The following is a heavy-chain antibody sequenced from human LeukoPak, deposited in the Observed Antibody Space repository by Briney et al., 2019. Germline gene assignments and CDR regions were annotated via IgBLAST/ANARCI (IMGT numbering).Heavy chain of an antibody. Sequence: PGGSLRLSCAASGFTFSSYDMHWVRQATGKGLEWVPAIGTAGDTYYPGSVKGRFTISRENAKNSLYLQMNSLRAGDTAVYYCARMDSSSPFYYGMDVWGQGTTVTVSS. CDR2: IGTAGDT. J-gene: IGHJ6*02. CDR1: GFTFSSYD. D-gene: IGHD6-6*01. V-gene: IGHV3-13*01. CDR3: ARMDSSSPFYYGMDV.